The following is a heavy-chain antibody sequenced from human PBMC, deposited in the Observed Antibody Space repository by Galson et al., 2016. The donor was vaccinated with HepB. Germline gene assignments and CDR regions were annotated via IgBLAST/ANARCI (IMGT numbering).Heavy chain of an antibody. CDR2: INPNGGST. Sequence: SVKVSCKASGYTFISYYMHWVRQAPRQGLEWMGIINPNGGSTNYAQNFQGRVTVTRDTSTCTVYMELSSLRSEDTAVYYCARGTGTGGYFDYWGQGTLVTVSS. J-gene: IGHJ4*02. CDR3: ARGTGTGGYFDY. D-gene: IGHD3/OR15-3a*01. CDR1: GYTFISYY. V-gene: IGHV1-46*01.